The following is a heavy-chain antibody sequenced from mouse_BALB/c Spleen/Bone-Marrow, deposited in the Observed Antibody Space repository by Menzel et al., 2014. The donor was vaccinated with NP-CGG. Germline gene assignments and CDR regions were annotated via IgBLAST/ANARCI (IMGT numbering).Heavy chain of an antibody. D-gene: IGHD3-2*01. CDR3: ARGQLGLKYYAMDY. CDR2: INPYNGGT. V-gene: IGHV1-18*01. CDR1: GYSFTGYT. Sequence: EVKLQESGPELVKPGASMKISCKASGYSFTGYTMNWVKQSHGKNLEWIGLINPYNGGTSYNQKFKGKATITVDKSSSTAYMELLSLTSEDSAVYYCARGQLGLKYYAMDYWGQGTSVTVSS. J-gene: IGHJ4*01.